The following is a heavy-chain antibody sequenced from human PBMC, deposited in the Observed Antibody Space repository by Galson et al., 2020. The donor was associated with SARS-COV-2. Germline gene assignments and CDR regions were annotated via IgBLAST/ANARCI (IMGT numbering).Heavy chain of an antibody. D-gene: IGHD3-9*01. V-gene: IGHV4-31*03. J-gene: IGHJ2*01. CDR3: ARVAVQRAPPEDYDILTGYTGPILPFNDWYFDL. CDR1: GGSISSGGYY. Sequence: SETLSLTCTVSGGSISSGGYYWSWIRQHPGKGLEWIGYIYYSGSTYYNPSLKSRVTISVDTSKNQFSLKLSSVTAADTAVYYCARVAVQRAPPEDYDILTGYTGPILPFNDWYFDLWGRGTLVTVSS. CDR2: IYYSGST.